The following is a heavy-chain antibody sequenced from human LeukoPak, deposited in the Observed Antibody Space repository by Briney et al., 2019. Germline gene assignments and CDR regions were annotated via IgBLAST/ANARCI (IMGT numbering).Heavy chain of an antibody. CDR2: IYTSGST. CDR1: GGSISSGSYY. V-gene: IGHV4-61*02. J-gene: IGHJ5*02. Sequence: SETLSLTCTVSGGSISSGSYYWSWIRQPAGKGLEWIGRIYTSGSTNYNPSLKSRVTISVDTSKNQFSLKLSSVTAADTAVYYCARAVWELHLAGFDPWGQGTLVTVSS. CDR3: ARAVWELHLAGFDP. D-gene: IGHD1-26*01.